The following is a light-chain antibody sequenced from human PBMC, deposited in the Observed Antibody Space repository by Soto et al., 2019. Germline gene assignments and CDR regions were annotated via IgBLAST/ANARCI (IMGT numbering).Light chain of an antibody. CDR3: CSYAGSYTPNWV. J-gene: IGLJ3*02. Sequence: QSALTQPRSVSGSPGQSVTIXCTGTSSDVXGYNYVSWYQQHPGKAPKLMIYDVSKRPSGVPDRFSGSKSGNTASLTISGLQAEDEADYYCCSYAGSYTPNWVFGGGTKLTVL. V-gene: IGLV2-11*01. CDR2: DVS. CDR1: SSDVXGYNY.